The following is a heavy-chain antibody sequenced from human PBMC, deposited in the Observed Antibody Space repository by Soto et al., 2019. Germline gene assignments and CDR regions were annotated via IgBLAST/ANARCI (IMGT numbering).Heavy chain of an antibody. J-gene: IGHJ4*02. CDR1: GYTFTSYG. CDR3: ARGGQLELRPRDAADYFDY. D-gene: IGHD1-7*01. V-gene: IGHV1-18*01. Sequence: QVQLVQSGAEVKKPGSSVKVSCKASGYTFTSYGISWVRQAPGQGLEWMGWISAYNGNTNYAQKRQGRVTVTTDTSTITAYMELRSLRSDDTAVYYCARGGQLELRPRDAADYFDYWGQGTLVTVSS. CDR2: ISAYNGNT.